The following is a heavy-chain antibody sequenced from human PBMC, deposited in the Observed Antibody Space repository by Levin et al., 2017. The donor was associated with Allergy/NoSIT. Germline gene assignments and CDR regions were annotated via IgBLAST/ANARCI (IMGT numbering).Heavy chain of an antibody. CDR3: ARAPSTGWYDDAFDL. CDR1: GFSFNTYS. CDR2: ISSSSTI. J-gene: IGHJ3*01. V-gene: IGHV3-48*02. D-gene: IGHD6-19*01. Sequence: GGSLRLSCAASGFSFNTYSMNWVRQAPGKGLEWVSYISSSSTIYYVDSVKGRFTISRDNAKNSLSLQMNSLRDDDTAIYYCARAPSTGWYDDAFDLWGQGTVVTVSS.